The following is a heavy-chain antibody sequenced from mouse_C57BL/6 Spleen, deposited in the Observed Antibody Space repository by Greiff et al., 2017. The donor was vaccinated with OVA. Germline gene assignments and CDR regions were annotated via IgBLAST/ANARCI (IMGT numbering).Heavy chain of an antibody. V-gene: IGHV1-26*01. D-gene: IGHD2-3*01. CDR1: GYTFTDYY. J-gene: IGHJ2*01. Sequence: VQLKQSGPELVKPGASVKISCKASGYTFTDYYMNWVKQSHGKSLEWIGDINPNNGGTSYNQKFKGKATLTVDKSSSTAYMELRSLTSEDSAVYYCAGYDGYRGFDYWGQGTTLTVSS. CDR3: AGYDGYRGFDY. CDR2: INPNNGGT.